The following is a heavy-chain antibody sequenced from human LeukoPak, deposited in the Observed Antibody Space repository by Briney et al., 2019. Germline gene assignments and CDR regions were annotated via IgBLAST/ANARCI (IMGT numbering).Heavy chain of an antibody. V-gene: IGHV1-69*13. CDR1: GCTFTSYA. J-gene: IGHJ3*02. CDR3: AREMLVDGGSVSDAFDI. Sequence: SVKVSCKASGCTFTSYAISWVRQAPGQGLEWMGGIIPMFGTANYAQKFQGRVTITADESTNTAYMELSSLRSEDTAIYYCAREMLVDGGSVSDAFDIWGQGTLVTVSS. CDR2: IIPMFGTA. D-gene: IGHD3-10*01.